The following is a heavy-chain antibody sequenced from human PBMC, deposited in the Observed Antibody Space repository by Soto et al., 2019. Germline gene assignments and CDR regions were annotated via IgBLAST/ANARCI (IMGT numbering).Heavy chain of an antibody. J-gene: IGHJ4*02. CDR1: GGSISSGGYY. D-gene: IGHD4-17*01. Sequence: SETLSLTCTVSGGSISSGGYYWSWIRQHPGKGLEWIGYIYYSGSTYYNPSLKSRVTISVDTSKNQFSLKLSSVTAADTAVYYCARDTGYGDYLGYFDYWGQGTLVTVSS. CDR2: IYYSGST. V-gene: IGHV4-31*03. CDR3: ARDTGYGDYLGYFDY.